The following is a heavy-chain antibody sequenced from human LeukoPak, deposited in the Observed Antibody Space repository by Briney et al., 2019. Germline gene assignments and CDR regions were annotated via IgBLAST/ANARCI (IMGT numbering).Heavy chain of an antibody. CDR2: IYYSGST. V-gene: IGHV4-39*01. D-gene: IGHD1-26*01. CDR3: ARHGSKDRYDY. CDR1: GGSISSSSYY. Sequence: SETLSLTCTVSGGSISSSSYYWGWIRQPPGKGLEWIGSIYYSGSTYYNPSLKSRVTISVDTSKNQFSLKLSSVTAADTAVYYCARHGSKDRYDYWGQGTLVTVS. J-gene: IGHJ4*02.